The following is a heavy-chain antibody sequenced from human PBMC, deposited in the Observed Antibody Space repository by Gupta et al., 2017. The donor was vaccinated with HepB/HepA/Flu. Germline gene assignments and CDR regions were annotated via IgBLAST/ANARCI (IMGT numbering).Heavy chain of an antibody. CDR2: ISYDGKNA. CDR1: GFTFSNYA. V-gene: IGHV3-30*04. Sequence: QVHLVESGGGVVQPGRSLTLSCAASGFTFSNYAMHWVRQTASKGLEWVAGISYDGKNAYYTDSVKGRFSVSRDNSQNILSLQMNSLKNEDSGVYFCARGPLFDDGDPSYYEHWGQGTLVSVSS. J-gene: IGHJ4*02. CDR3: ARGPLFDDGDPSYYEH. D-gene: IGHD4-17*01.